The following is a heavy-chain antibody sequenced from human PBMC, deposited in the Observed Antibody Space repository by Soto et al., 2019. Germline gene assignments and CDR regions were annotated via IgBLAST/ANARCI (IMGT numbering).Heavy chain of an antibody. CDR3: VRDGTKTLRDWFDP. CDR1: GASIRVFY. CDR2: IYATGTT. V-gene: IGHV4-4*07. Sequence: PSEPLALTCTVSGASIRVFYWSWIRNSAGKGLEWIGRIYATGTTDYNPSLKSRVMMSVDTSKKQFSLKLRSVTAADTAVYYCVRDGTKTLRDWFDPWGQGISVTVSS. D-gene: IGHD1-1*01. J-gene: IGHJ5*02.